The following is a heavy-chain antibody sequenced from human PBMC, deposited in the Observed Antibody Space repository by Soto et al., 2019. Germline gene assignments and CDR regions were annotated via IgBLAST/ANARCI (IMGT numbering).Heavy chain of an antibody. J-gene: IGHJ4*02. Sequence: PSETLSLTCTVSGGSVSSGSYYWSWIRQPPGKGLEWIGYIYYSGSTNYNPSLKSRVTISVDTSKNQFSLKLSSVTAADTAVYYCARDPIVGATRFDYWGQGTQVTVSS. CDR2: IYYSGST. CDR3: ARDPIVGATRFDY. V-gene: IGHV4-61*01. CDR1: GGSVSSGSYY. D-gene: IGHD1-26*01.